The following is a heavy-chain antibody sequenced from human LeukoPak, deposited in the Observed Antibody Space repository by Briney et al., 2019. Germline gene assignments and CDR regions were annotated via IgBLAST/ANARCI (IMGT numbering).Heavy chain of an antibody. Sequence: PGGSLRLSCAASGFTFSSYGMHWVRQAPGKGLEGVAVIWYDGSNKYYAASVKGRFTISRDNSKNTLYLQMNSLRAEDTAVYYCAKDPSTVTTGGAFDIWGQGTMVTVSS. J-gene: IGHJ3*02. CDR1: GFTFSSYG. CDR3: AKDPSTVTTGGAFDI. D-gene: IGHD4-17*01. CDR2: IWYDGSNK. V-gene: IGHV3-33*06.